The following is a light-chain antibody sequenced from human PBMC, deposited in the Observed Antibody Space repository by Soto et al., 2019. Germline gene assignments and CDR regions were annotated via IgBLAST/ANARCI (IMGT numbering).Light chain of an antibody. CDR2: DAS. CDR3: QQYGSSRT. Sequence: EIVLTQSPATLSLSPWERATPSCRASQSVSSYLAWYQQKPGQAPRLLIYDASNRATGIPARFSGSGSGTDFPLTISNLEPEDFAVYYCQQYGSSRTFGQGTKVDIK. V-gene: IGKV3-11*01. CDR1: QSVSSY. J-gene: IGKJ1*01.